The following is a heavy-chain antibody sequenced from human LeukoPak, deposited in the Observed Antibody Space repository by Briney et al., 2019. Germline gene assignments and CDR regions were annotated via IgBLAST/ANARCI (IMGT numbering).Heavy chain of an antibody. CDR1: GFTFSSYA. CDR2: ISGSGGST. CDR3: VRDGSGYDY. V-gene: IGHV3-23*01. J-gene: IGHJ4*02. D-gene: IGHD6-19*01. Sequence: GGSLRLSCAVSGFTFSSYAMSWVRQAPGKGLEWVSAISGSGGSTYYTDSVKGRFTISRGNSKNTLFLQMDSLRADDTAIYYCVRDGSGYDYWGQGTLVTVSS.